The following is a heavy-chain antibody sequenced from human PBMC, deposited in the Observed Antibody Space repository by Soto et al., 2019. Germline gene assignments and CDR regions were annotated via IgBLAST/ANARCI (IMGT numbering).Heavy chain of an antibody. CDR3: ARDYSNYEGNWFDP. D-gene: IGHD4-4*01. CDR1: GGSISSGGYY. J-gene: IGHJ5*02. Sequence: QVQLQELGPGLVKPSQTLSLTCTVSGGSISSGGYYWSWIRQHPGKGLEWIGYIYYSGSTYYNPSLKSRVTISVDTSKNQFSLKLSSVTAADTAVYYCARDYSNYEGNWFDPWGQGTLVTVSS. V-gene: IGHV4-31*03. CDR2: IYYSGST.